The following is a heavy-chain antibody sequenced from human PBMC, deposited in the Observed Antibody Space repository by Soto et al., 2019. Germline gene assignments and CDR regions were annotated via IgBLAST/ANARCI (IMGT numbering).Heavy chain of an antibody. D-gene: IGHD2-2*02. V-gene: IGHV1-8*01. CDR3: ARGRDIVVVPAATPNWFDP. Sequence: GASVKVSCKASGYTFTSYDINWVRQATGQGLEWMGWMNPNSGNTGYAQKFQGRVTMTRNTSISTAYMELSSLRSEDTAVYYCARGRDIVVVPAATPNWFDPWGQGTLVTVSS. J-gene: IGHJ5*02. CDR2: MNPNSGNT. CDR1: GYTFTSYD.